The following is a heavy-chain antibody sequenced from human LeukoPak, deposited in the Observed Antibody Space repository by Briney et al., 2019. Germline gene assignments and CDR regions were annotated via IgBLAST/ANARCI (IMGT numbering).Heavy chain of an antibody. D-gene: IGHD2-2*01. Sequence: GGSLRLSCAGSGFTFSNYSINWVRQAPGKGLEWVSSVSPSSHYIYYADSVRGRFTISRDNARNSLYLQMNSLRAEDTAVYYCARAPVVPASYYYYYYMDVWGKGTTVTVSS. J-gene: IGHJ6*03. CDR2: VSPSSHYI. V-gene: IGHV3-21*01. CDR1: GFTFSNYS. CDR3: ARAPVVPASYYYYYYMDV.